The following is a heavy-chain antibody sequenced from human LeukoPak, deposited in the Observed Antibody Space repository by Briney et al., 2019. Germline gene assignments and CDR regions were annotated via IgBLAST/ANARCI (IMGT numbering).Heavy chain of an antibody. V-gene: IGHV5-51*01. D-gene: IGHD3-9*01. Sequence: GESLKISCKGSGYSFTSYRIGWVRQMPGKGLEWMGIIYPGDSDTRYSPSFQGQVTISADKSISTAYLQWSSLKASDTAMYYCARRARGDILTGYYENWYFDLWGRGTPVTVSS. J-gene: IGHJ2*01. CDR2: IYPGDSDT. CDR1: GYSFTSYR. CDR3: ARRARGDILTGYYENWYFDL.